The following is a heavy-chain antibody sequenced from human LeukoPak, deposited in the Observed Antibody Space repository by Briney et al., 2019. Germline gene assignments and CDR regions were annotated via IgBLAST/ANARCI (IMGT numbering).Heavy chain of an antibody. J-gene: IGHJ4*02. CDR2: IYDSGAP. CDR1: GGSISDYY. Sequence: SDTLSLTCTVSGGSISDYYWSWIRQSPGKGLEWIGYIYDSGAPNSTPSLRSRLTISMDTSKTQVSLKMTSVTAADTAVYYCARDRAAFYYASGLAYWGQGILVTVSS. CDR3: ARDRAAFYYASGLAY. V-gene: IGHV4-59*01. D-gene: IGHD3-10*01.